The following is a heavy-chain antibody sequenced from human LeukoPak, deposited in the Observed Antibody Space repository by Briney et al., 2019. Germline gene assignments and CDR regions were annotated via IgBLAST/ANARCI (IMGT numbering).Heavy chain of an antibody. V-gene: IGHV4-4*02. CDR3: ARATYYYGSGSPDPFYYGMDV. CDR2: IYHSGST. D-gene: IGHD3-10*01. Sequence: SETLSLTCAVSGVSISSSNWWSWVRQPPGQGLEWIGEIYHSGSTNYNPSLKSRVTISVDKSKNQFSLKLSSVTAADTAVYYCARATYYYGSGSPDPFYYGMDVWGKGTTVTVSS. J-gene: IGHJ6*04. CDR1: GVSISSSNW.